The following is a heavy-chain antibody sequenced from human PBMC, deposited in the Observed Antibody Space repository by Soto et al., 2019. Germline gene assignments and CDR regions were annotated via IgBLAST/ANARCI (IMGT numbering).Heavy chain of an antibody. Sequence: ASLKVSCKASGYTFTSYAMHWVRQAPGQRLEWMGWINAGNGNTKYSQKFQGRVTITRDTSASTAYMELSSLRSEDTAVYYCARGIVVVTAIEYYYYGMDVWGQGTTVTVSS. D-gene: IGHD2-21*02. CDR3: ARGIVVVTAIEYYYYGMDV. V-gene: IGHV1-3*01. CDR2: INAGNGNT. CDR1: GYTFTSYA. J-gene: IGHJ6*02.